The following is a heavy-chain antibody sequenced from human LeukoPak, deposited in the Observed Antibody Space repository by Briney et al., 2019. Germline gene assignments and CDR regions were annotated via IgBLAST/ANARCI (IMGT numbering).Heavy chain of an antibody. V-gene: IGHV4-61*02. CDR2: IYTSGST. Sequence: SQTLSLTCTVSGGSISSGSYYWSWIRQPAGKGLEWIGRIYTSGSTNYNPSLKSRVTISVGTSKNQFSLKLSSVTAADTAVYSGARDFAFWGQGTPVTVSS. CDR1: GGSISSGSYY. J-gene: IGHJ4*02. CDR3: ARDFAF.